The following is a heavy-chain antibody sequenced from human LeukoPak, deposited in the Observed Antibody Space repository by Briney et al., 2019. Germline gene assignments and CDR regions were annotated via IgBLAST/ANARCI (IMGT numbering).Heavy chain of an antibody. CDR3: ARFGRYNWNSHWFDP. V-gene: IGHV1-69*04. D-gene: IGHD1-7*01. Sequence: SVKVSCKASGGTSSSYAISWVRQAPGQGLEWMGRIIPILGIANYAQKFQGRVTITADKSTSTAYMELSSLRSEDTAVYYCARFGRYNWNSHWFDPWGQGTLVTVSS. J-gene: IGHJ5*02. CDR1: GGTSSSYA. CDR2: IIPILGIA.